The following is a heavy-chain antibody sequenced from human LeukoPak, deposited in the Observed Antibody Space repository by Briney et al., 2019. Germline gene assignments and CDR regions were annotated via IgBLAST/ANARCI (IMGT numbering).Heavy chain of an antibody. CDR3: AKDRGWIQLWVDAFDI. CDR1: GFTFSSYA. CDR2: ISFDGSNK. J-gene: IGHJ3*02. Sequence: GGSLRLSCAASGFTFSSYAMHWVRQAPGKGLEWVAVISFDGSNKYYADSVKGRFTISRDNSKNTLYLQMNSLRAEDTAVYYCAKDRGWIQLWVDAFDIWGQGTMATVSS. V-gene: IGHV3-30-3*01. D-gene: IGHD5-18*01.